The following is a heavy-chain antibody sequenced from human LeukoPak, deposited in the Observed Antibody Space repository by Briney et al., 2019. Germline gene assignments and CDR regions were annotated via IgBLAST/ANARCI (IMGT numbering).Heavy chain of an antibody. CDR1: GYTFTSDG. V-gene: IGHV1-18*01. D-gene: IGHD2-21*02. J-gene: IGHJ6*02. CDR3: AREAYCGGDCYSPYYYYYGMDV. CDR2: ISAYNGNT. Sequence: ASVKVSCKASGYTFTSDGISWVRQAPGQGLEWMGWISAYNGNTNYAQKLQGRVTMTTDTSTSTAYMELRSLRSDDTAVYYCAREAYCGGDCYSPYYYYYGMDVWGQGTTVTVSS.